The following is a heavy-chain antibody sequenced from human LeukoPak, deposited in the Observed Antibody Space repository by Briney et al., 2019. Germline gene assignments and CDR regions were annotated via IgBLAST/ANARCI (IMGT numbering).Heavy chain of an antibody. CDR3: ARHSDYSSSWIPYYFDY. D-gene: IGHD6-13*01. J-gene: IGHJ4*02. V-gene: IGHV4-59*08. CDR2: IYYSGST. Sequence: SETLSLTCTVSGGSISSYYWSWIRQPPGKGLEWIGYIYYSGSTNYNPSLKSRVTISVDTSKSQFSLKLSSVTAADTAVYYCARHSDYSSSWIPYYFDYWGQGTLVTVSS. CDR1: GGSISSYY.